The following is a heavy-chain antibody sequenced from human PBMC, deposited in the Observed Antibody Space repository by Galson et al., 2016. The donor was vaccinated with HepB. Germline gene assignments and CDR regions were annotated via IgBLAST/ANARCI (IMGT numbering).Heavy chain of an antibody. Sequence: TLSLTCAVAGASISSGDHFWTWIRQPAGKGLEWIGHIYTGGSSEFNPPLRSRVTISIDTSENQFSLKMTAVTAADTAVYYCARGSRFLGGSGFELWGRGRLVTVSS. CDR3: ARGSRFLGGSGFEL. V-gene: IGHV4-61*09. CDR2: IYTGGSS. J-gene: IGHJ4*02. CDR1: GASISSGDHF. D-gene: IGHD3-3*01.